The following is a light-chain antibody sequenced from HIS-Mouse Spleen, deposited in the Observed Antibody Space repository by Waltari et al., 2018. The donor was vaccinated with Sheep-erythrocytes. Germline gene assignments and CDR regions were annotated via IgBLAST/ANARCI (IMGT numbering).Light chain of an antibody. CDR1: KLGDKY. CDR3: QAWDSSTGVV. CDR2: QES. V-gene: IGLV3-1*01. J-gene: IGLJ2*01. Sequence: SYELTQPPSVSVSPGQTASITCPGDKLGDKYACWYQQKPGQSPVLVIYQESKRPSGIPERFSGSNSGNTATLTISGTQAMDEADYYCQAWDSSTGVVFGGGTKLTVL.